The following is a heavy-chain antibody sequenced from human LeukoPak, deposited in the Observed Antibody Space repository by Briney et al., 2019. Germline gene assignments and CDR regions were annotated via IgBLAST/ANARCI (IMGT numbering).Heavy chain of an antibody. CDR2: IYYSGST. D-gene: IGHD3-22*01. Sequence: SETLSLTCTVSGGSVSSGNYYWSWIRQPPGKGLDWIGYIYYSGSTNYNPSVKSRVTISVDTSKNQFSLRLSSVTAADTAVYYCARDPSGYFNYWGQGTLATVSS. J-gene: IGHJ4*02. V-gene: IGHV4-61*01. CDR1: GGSVSSGNYY. CDR3: ARDPSGYFNY.